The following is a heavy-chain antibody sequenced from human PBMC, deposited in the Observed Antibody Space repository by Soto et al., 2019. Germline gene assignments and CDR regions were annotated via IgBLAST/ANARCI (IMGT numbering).Heavy chain of an antibody. D-gene: IGHD3-10*01. Sequence: ASVKGTCKASGFNFTSSAVQWVRQARGQRLEWLGWIVFGSGNTNYAQKFQERVTITRDMSTSTAYMELSSLRSEETAVYYCAAGSRGPVRDGMDVWGQGTTVTVSS. CDR3: AAGSRGPVRDGMDV. J-gene: IGHJ6*02. CDR2: IVFGSGNT. CDR1: GFNFTSSA. V-gene: IGHV1-58*01.